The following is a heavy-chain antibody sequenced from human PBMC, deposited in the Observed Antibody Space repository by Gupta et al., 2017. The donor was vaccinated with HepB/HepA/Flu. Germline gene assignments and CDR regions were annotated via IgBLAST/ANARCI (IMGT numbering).Heavy chain of an antibody. CDR2: INPNSGGT. V-gene: IGHV1-2*02. D-gene: IGHD3-16*02. CDR1: GYTFTDYY. Sequence: QVQLVQSGAEVKKPGASVKVSCKASGYTFTDYYIHWVRQAPGQGLEWMGWINPNSGGTNYAQKFQGRITMTRDTSINTASMEVSRLRSDDTAVYYCARDQYYFVWGSYRYEYDFWGQGTLVTVSS. J-gene: IGHJ4*02. CDR3: ARDQYYFVWGSYRYEYDF.